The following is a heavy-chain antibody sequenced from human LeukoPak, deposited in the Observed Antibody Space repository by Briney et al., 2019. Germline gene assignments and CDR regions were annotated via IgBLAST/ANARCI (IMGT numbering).Heavy chain of an antibody. CDR2: IHHSGST. CDR3: ASKLTAVAGYFDY. V-gene: IGHV4-34*01. CDR1: GGSFSGYY. J-gene: IGHJ4*02. Sequence: SETLSLTCAVYGGSFSGYYWSWIRQPPGKGLEWIGEIHHSGSTNYNPSLKSRVTISVDKFKNQFSLKLSSVTAADTAVYYCASKLTAVAGYFDYWGQGTLVTVSS. D-gene: IGHD6-19*01.